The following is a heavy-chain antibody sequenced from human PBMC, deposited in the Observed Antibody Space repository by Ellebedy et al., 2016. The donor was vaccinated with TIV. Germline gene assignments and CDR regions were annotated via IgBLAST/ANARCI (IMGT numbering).Heavy chain of an antibody. J-gene: IGHJ3*02. CDR1: GLTFSSHA. CDR2: ISGSGDNK. D-gene: IGHD4-23*01. V-gene: IGHV3-23*01. CDR3: ARDPVGVGPAFDI. Sequence: GESLKISCAASGLTFSSHAMSWVRQAPGKGLEWVSSISGSGDNKYYADSVKGRFTISRDNSKNTLSLQMNSLRAEDTAVYYCARDPVGVGPAFDIWGQGTIVTVSS.